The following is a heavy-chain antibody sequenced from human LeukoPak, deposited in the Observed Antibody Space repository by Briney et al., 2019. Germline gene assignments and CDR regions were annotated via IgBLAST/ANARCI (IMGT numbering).Heavy chain of an antibody. Sequence: GGSLRLSCAASKFTFSNYAMSWVRQAPGKGLEWVSTISGNGRKTYYADSVKGRFTISRDNSKNTVSLQMNSLRAEDTAVYYCAKDVRGGDPTIEPTDHWGQGTLVIVSS. V-gene: IGHV3-23*01. J-gene: IGHJ4*02. CDR1: KFTFSNYA. CDR3: AKDVRGGDPTIEPTDH. CDR2: ISGNGRKT. D-gene: IGHD3-10*02.